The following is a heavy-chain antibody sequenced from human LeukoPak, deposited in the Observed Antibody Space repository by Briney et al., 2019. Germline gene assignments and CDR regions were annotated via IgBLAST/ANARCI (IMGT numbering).Heavy chain of an antibody. D-gene: IGHD3-22*01. CDR3: ARPHVGYDSSAYLDY. CDR2: INPGGVST. CDR1: GYTFTDYY. J-gene: IGHJ4*02. V-gene: IGHV1-46*01. Sequence: ASVKVSCKASGYTFTDYYIHWVRQAPGQGLEWMGIINPGGVSTTYAQNFQGRVTMTRDTSTSTVYMELSSLRSEDTAVYYCARPHVGYDSSAYLDYWGQGTLVTVSS.